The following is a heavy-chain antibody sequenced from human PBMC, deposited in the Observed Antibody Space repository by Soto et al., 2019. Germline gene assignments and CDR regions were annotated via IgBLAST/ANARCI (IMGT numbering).Heavy chain of an antibody. J-gene: IGHJ4*02. Sequence: ASVKVSCKASGYTFTSYGISWVRQAPGQGLEWMGWISAYNGNTNYAQKLQGRVTMTTDTSTSTAYMELRSLRSDDTAVYYCARDFNPWGSSSSSPYCYWGQGTLVTVSS. V-gene: IGHV1-18*01. CDR3: ARDFNPWGSSSSSPYCY. D-gene: IGHD6-6*01. CDR2: ISAYNGNT. CDR1: GYTFTSYG.